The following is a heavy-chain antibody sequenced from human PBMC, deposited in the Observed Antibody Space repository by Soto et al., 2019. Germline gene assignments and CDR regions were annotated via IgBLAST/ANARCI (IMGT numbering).Heavy chain of an antibody. CDR2: INHSGST. J-gene: IGHJ4*02. V-gene: IGHV4-34*01. CDR3: ARRGYSSSSRNYFDY. Sequence: SLTCAVYGGSFSGYYWSWIRQPPGKGLEWIGEINHSGSTNYNPSLKSRVTISVDTSKNQFSLKLSSVTAADTAVYYCARRGYSSSSRNYFDYWGQGTRVTVSS. CDR1: GGSFSGYY. D-gene: IGHD6-6*01.